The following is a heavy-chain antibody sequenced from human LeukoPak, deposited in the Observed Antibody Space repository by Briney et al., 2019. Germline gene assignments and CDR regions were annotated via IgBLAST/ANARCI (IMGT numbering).Heavy chain of an antibody. CDR3: AREGTVTTGYGMDV. D-gene: IGHD4-17*01. CDR1: GFTFSSYS. CDR2: ISTGTSHT. Sequence: KSGGSLRLSCVASGFTFSSYSMNWVRQAPGRGLEWLSSISTGTSHTYYVDSVKGRFTISRDNAKNSLYLQMNSLRAEDTAVYYCAREGTVTTGYGMDVWGQGTTVTVSS. J-gene: IGHJ6*02. V-gene: IGHV3-21*01.